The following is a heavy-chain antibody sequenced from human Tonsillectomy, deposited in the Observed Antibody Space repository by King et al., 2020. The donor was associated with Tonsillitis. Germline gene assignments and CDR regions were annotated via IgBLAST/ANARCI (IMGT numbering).Heavy chain of an antibody. CDR2: SDPSDSHS. Sequence: EVQLVESGAEVRKPGESLRISCQASGYSLTSHWITWVRQIPGKSLEWMGRSDPSDSHSNYNPSFQGHVTISLAKSISTAYLGWSSLKASYTAMYYCARHLTPDKHYYDSPDPFDYWGQGTLVTVPS. CDR3: ARHLTPDKHYYDSPDPFDY. D-gene: IGHD3-22*01. CDR1: GYSLTSHW. V-gene: IGHV5-10-1*03. J-gene: IGHJ4*02.